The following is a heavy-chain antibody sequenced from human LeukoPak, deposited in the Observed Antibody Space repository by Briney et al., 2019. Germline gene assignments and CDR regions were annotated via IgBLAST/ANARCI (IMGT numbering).Heavy chain of an antibody. CDR1: GFTFSSFA. CDR2: ISSSGSTI. CDR3: ARRKEIDY. Sequence: PGGSLRLSCEASGFTFSSFAMHWVRQAPGKGLEWVSSISSSGSTIYYADSVRGRFTISRDNAKNSLYLQMNSLRAEDTAVYYCARRKEIDYWGQGTLVTVSS. J-gene: IGHJ4*02. V-gene: IGHV3-48*01.